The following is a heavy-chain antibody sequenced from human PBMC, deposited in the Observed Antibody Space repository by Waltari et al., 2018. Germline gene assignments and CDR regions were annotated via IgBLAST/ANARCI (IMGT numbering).Heavy chain of an antibody. V-gene: IGHV4-34*01. CDR1: GGSFSGHY. CDR3: ARAPSGTIEYFQH. Sequence: QVQLQQWGAGLLKPSETLSLTCAVYGGSFSGHYWSWIRQPPGKGLGWMGEISDRGSTKYNPSLKSRVTISGDTSKNQFSLKVSSVTAADMAVYYCARAPSGTIEYFQHWGQGTLVTVSS. CDR2: ISDRGST. J-gene: IGHJ1*01. D-gene: IGHD1-26*01.